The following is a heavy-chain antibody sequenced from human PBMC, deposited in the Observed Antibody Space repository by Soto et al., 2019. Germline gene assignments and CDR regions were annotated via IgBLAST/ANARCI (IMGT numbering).Heavy chain of an antibody. CDR2: ISYDGSNK. Sequence: QVQLVESGGGVVQPGRSLRLSCAASGFTFSSYAMHWVRQAPGKGLEWVAVISYDGSNKYYADSVKGRFTISRDNSKNTLYLQMNSLRAEDTAVYYCARDPPRQRVPAAMVYYYYGMDVWGQGTTVTVSS. J-gene: IGHJ6*02. CDR3: ARDPPRQRVPAAMVYYYYGMDV. V-gene: IGHV3-30-3*01. D-gene: IGHD2-2*01. CDR1: GFTFSSYA.